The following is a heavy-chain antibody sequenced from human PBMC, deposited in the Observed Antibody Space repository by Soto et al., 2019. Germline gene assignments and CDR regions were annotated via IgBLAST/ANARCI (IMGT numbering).Heavy chain of an antibody. J-gene: IGHJ4*02. CDR1: GFTLSNAW. CDR2: IKSKTDGGTT. D-gene: IGHD5-12*01. CDR3: TTGSGGYSGVRDY. Sequence: GSLRLFFAVSGFTLSNAWMGCIRQDTGKGLEWVGRIKSKTDGGTTDYAAPVKGRFTISRDDSKNTLYLQMNSLKTEDTAVYYCTTGSGGYSGVRDYWGQGTLVTVSS. V-gene: IGHV3-15*01.